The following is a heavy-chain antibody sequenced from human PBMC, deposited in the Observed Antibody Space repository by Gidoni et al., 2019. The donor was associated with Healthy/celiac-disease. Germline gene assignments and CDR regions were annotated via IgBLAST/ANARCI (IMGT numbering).Heavy chain of an antibody. V-gene: IGHV4-39*01. CDR3: WRQIRRRLGYDDFDI. D-gene: IGHD3-16*01. CDR1: GGSVSSRSYY. J-gene: IGHJ3*02. CDR2: MYYGGSN. Sequence: QLQLQVAGPGRVKPSETLSLTGDGAGGSVSSRSYYWGWIRQPPGKGLEWVGSMYYGGSNNYNPALKRRVIISADTYNNQLSLKLSYVPAADTAVYYCWRQIRRRLGYDDFDIWGQGTMVTVSS.